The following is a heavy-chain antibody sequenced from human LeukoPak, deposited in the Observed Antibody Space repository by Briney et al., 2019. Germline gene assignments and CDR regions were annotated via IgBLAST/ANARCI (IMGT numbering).Heavy chain of an antibody. J-gene: IGHJ4*02. CDR3: AKDPLSYGGHYLDS. V-gene: IGHV3-23*01. CDR2: ISNSGRT. CDR1: GFTFSNYA. Sequence: PGGSLRLSCAASGFTFSNYAISWVRQAPGQGLEWVSAISNSGRTYYTDSVKGRFTISRDNSKNTLYLQMNSLRAEDTAVYYCAKDPLSYGGHYLDSWGQGTLVTVSS. D-gene: IGHD4-23*01.